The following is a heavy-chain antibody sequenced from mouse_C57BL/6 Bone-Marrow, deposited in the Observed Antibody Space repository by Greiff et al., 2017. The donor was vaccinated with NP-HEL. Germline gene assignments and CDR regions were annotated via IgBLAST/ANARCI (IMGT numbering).Heavy chain of an antibody. V-gene: IGHV5-16*01. D-gene: IGHD1-1*01. J-gene: IGHJ1*03. CDR2: INYDGSST. Sequence: EVQLVESEGGLVQPGSSMKLSCTASGFTFSDYYMAWVRQVPEKGLEWVANINYDGSSTYYLDSLKSRFIISRDNAKNILYLQMSSLKSADTATYYCARDITTVEATDWYFDVWGTGTTVTVSS. CDR3: ARDITTVEATDWYFDV. CDR1: GFTFSDYY.